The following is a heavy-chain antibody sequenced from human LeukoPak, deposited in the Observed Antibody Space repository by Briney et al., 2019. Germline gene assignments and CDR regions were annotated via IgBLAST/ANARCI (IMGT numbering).Heavy chain of an antibody. D-gene: IGHD1-26*01. V-gene: IGHV3-30*04. CDR2: ISYDGSNK. CDR1: GFTFNKYA. Sequence: GGSLRLSCAASGFTFNKYAMSWVRQSPGKGLEWVAVISYDGSNKYYADSVKGRFTISRDNSKNTLYLQMNSLRAEDTAVYYCARDRSSSPGAVDVWGKGTTVTVSS. CDR3: ARDRSSSPGAVDV. J-gene: IGHJ6*04.